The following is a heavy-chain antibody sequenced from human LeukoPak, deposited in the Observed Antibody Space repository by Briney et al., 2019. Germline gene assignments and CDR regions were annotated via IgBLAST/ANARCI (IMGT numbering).Heavy chain of an antibody. CDR3: ARARGSFRPYYFDY. CDR1: RFIFSSYA. D-gene: IGHD1-26*01. CDR2: ISSNGGST. J-gene: IGHJ4*02. V-gene: IGHV3-64*01. Sequence: PGGSLRLSCAACRFIFSSYAMHWVRQAPGKGLEYVSAISSNGGSTYYANSVKDRFTISRDDSKNALYLQMGSLRAEDMAVYYCARARGSFRPYYFDYWGQGTLVTVSS.